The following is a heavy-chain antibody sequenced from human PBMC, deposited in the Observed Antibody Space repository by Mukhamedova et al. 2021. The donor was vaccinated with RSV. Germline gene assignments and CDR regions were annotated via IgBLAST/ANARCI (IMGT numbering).Heavy chain of an antibody. CDR2: LSTYNGKT. Sequence: VRQAPGQGLEWVGWLSTYNGKTNYAQKLQGRVTVTMDTSTSTAYVELRSLRSDDTAVYYCARAGLNYFYGMDVWGQGTTVTVSS. D-gene: IGHD5-24*01. CDR3: ARAGLNYFYGMDV. J-gene: IGHJ6*02. V-gene: IGHV1-18*01.